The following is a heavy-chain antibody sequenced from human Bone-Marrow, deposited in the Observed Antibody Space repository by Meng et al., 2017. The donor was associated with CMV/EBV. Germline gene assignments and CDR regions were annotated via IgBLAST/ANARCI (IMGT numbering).Heavy chain of an antibody. V-gene: IGHV4-34*01. D-gene: IGHD2-21*02. CDR3: ARGGPTYCGGDCPNLPDY. Sequence: ESFSGYYWSWIRQPQRKGMELIGKINHSGRTNYNPSLKSRVTISVDTSKNQFSLKLSSVTAADTAVYYCARGGPTYCGGDCPNLPDYWGQGTLVTVSS. CDR2: INHSGRT. J-gene: IGHJ4*02. CDR1: ESFSGYY.